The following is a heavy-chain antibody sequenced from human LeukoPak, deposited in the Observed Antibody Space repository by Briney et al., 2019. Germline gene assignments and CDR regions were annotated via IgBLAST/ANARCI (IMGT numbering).Heavy chain of an antibody. D-gene: IGHD6-6*01. CDR3: ARSHSSSWLL. J-gene: IGHJ4*02. CDR1: GGSISSGGYY. CDR2: IYYSGST. Sequence: SETLSLTCTVSGGSISSGGYYWSWIRQHPGKGLEWIGYIYYSGSTYYNPSLKSRVTISVDTSKNQFSLKLSSVTAADTAVYYCARSHSSSWLLWGQGTLVTVSS. V-gene: IGHV4-31*03.